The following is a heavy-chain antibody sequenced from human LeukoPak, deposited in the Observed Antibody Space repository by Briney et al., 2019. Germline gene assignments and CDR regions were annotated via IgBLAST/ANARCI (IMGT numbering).Heavy chain of an antibody. V-gene: IGHV3-23*01. CDR1: GFTFSNYA. CDR2: ITRGGGST. D-gene: IGHD1-14*01. CDR3: ARDPEGRYFDY. J-gene: IGHJ4*02. Sequence: GGSLRLSCAASGFTFSNYAMSWVRQAPGKGLEWVSTITRGGGSTYYADSVKGRFTVSRDSSRNTLHLQMNSLRAEDTAVYYCARDPEGRYFDYWGQGTLVTVSS.